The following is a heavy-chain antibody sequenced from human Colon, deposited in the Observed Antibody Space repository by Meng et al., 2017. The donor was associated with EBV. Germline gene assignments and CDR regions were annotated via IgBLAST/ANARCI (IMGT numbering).Heavy chain of an antibody. D-gene: IGHD2-15*01. CDR3: ASSDCSGGTCYLDC. CDR2: INHVGST. J-gene: IGHJ4*02. V-gene: IGHV4-34*01. CDR1: GGSFSDSY. Sequence: QAQLQQWGAGLLKPSETLSLPCTVYGGSFSDSYWTWIRQPPGKGLEWIGEINHVGSTTYNPSLKSRVTISVDTSKNQFSLKLSSVTAADAAVYYCASSDCSGGTCYLDCWGQGTLVTVPS.